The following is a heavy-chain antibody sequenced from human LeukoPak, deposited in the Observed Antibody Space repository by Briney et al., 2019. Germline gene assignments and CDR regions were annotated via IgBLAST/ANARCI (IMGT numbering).Heavy chain of an antibody. D-gene: IGHD6-13*01. Sequence: GGSLRLSCAASGFTFDDYTMHWVRQAPGKGLEWVSLISWDGGSTYYADSVKGRFTISRDNSKNSLYLQMNSLRTEDTALYYCAKDLLPLSTNTYSSSPDYWGQGTLVTVSS. CDR3: AKDLLPLSTNTYSSSPDY. V-gene: IGHV3-43*01. J-gene: IGHJ4*02. CDR1: GFTFDDYT. CDR2: ISWDGGST.